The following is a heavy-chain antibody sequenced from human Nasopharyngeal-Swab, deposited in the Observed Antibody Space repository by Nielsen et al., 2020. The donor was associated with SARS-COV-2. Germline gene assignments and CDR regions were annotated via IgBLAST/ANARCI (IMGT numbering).Heavy chain of an antibody. CDR2: INLGGGSA. J-gene: IGHJ5*02. V-gene: IGHV1-46*01. CDR3: ARGGDPREVVAATDCFDP. Sequence: WVRQAPGQGLEWMGIINLGGGSARYSQNFQGRVTMTRDTSTSTVYMELSSLRSEDTAGYYCARGGDPREVVAATDCFDPWGQGTLVTVSS. D-gene: IGHD2-15*01.